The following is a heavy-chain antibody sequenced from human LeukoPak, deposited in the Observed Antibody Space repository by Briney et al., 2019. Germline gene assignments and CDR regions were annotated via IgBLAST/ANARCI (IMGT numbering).Heavy chain of an antibody. Sequence: GASVKVSCKASENTFTNYYMHWVRQAPGQGLEWLGIINPNGDRTNYAQTFQGRVTMTRDTSTTTVYMELSSLRSEDTAVYYCARDMSTRVTHISYAFDVWGQGTMVTVSS. CDR3: ARDMSTRVTHISYAFDV. D-gene: IGHD4-23*01. J-gene: IGHJ3*01. CDR1: ENTFTNYY. CDR2: INPNGDRT. V-gene: IGHV1-46*01.